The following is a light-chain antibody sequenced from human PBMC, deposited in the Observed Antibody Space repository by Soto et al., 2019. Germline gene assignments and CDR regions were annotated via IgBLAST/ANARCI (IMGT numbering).Light chain of an antibody. CDR2: GAS. CDR1: QTVSSSF. Sequence: EVVLTQSPGTLSLSPGERATVSCRASQTVSSSFLAWYRQKPGQAPRLLIYGASSRATGIPDRFSGSGSGTDFTLTISRLDPEDFAVYYCQQYGSSPLTFGGGTKVDIK. CDR3: QQYGSSPLT. V-gene: IGKV3-20*01. J-gene: IGKJ4*01.